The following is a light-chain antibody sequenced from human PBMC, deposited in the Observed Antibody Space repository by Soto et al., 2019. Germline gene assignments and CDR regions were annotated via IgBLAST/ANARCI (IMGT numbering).Light chain of an antibody. CDR1: QSVSSN. CDR2: GAS. V-gene: IGKV3-15*01. Sequence: ENVMTQSPATLSVSPGERATLSCRASQSVSSNLAWYQQKPGQAPRLLIYGASTRATGIPARFSGSGSGTEFTLTISSLQSEDFAVYYCQQYDNWPPRAPFGQGTRLEIK. J-gene: IGKJ5*01. CDR3: QQYDNWPPRAP.